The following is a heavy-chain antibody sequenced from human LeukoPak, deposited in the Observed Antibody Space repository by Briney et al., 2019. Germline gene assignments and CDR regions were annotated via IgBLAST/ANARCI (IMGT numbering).Heavy chain of an antibody. CDR3: AKALWTGGLGESFDL. J-gene: IGHJ2*01. V-gene: IGHV3-30*02. CDR2: LRYGGSNQ. D-gene: IGHD3/OR15-3a*01. CDR1: GFTFSSYA. Sequence: GSLRLSCAASGFTFSSYAMSWVRQAPGKGLEWVACLRYGGSNQDYADSVKGRFTISRDSSKNTLYLQMNSLRPEDTAVYYCAKALWTGGLGESFDLWGRGTLVTVSS.